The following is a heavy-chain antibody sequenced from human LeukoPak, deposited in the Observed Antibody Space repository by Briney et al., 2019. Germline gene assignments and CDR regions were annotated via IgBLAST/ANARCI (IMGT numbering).Heavy chain of an antibody. V-gene: IGHV4-59*08. D-gene: IGHD3-10*01. CDR2: ISYSGST. Sequence: SETLSLTCTVSGGSIRGYFWNWIRQPPGKGLEWIAYISYSGSTNYNPSLKSRVTISVDTSKNQFSLKLSSVTAADTAVYYCARHYPYYYGSGSYWDYWGQGTLVTVSS. CDR1: GGSIRGYF. J-gene: IGHJ4*02. CDR3: ARHYPYYYGSGSYWDY.